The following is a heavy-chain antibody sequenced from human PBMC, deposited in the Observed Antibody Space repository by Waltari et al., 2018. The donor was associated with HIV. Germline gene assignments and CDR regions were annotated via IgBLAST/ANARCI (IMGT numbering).Heavy chain of an antibody. D-gene: IGHD6-19*01. CDR3: ARQLVSSIAVAGPDY. CDR2: INPNSGGT. Sequence: QVQLVQSGAEVKKPGASVKVSCKAAGYTFTGYYMHWLRQAPGQGLEWMGWINPNSGGTNYAQKFQGRVTMTRDTSISTAYMELSRLRSDDTAVYYCARQLVSSIAVAGPDYWGQGTLVTVSS. CDR1: GYTFTGYY. J-gene: IGHJ4*02. V-gene: IGHV1-2*02.